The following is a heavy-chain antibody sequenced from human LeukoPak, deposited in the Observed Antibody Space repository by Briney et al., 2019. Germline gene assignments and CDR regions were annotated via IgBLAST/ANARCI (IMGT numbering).Heavy chain of an antibody. CDR3: TTVGYQLPNEYLQH. CDR1: GFTFSYAW. D-gene: IGHD2-2*01. CDR2: IKSKTDGGTT. V-gene: IGHV3-15*01. Sequence: PGGSLRLSCAASGFTFSYAWTSWVRQAPGKGLEWVCRIKSKTDGGTTDYGAIVKGRFTISRDDSKNTLYLQMNSLKTEDTAVYYCTTVGYQLPNEYLQHWGQGTLVTVSS. J-gene: IGHJ1*01.